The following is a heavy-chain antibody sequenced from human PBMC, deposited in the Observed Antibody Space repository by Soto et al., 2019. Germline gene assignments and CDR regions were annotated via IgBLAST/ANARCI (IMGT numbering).Heavy chain of an antibody. Sequence: SVKVSCKASGGTFSSYAISWLRQAPGQGLEWMGGIIPIFGTANYAQKFQGRVTITADESTSTAYMELSSLRSEDTAVYYCARRGDSSSPTFDYWGQGTLVTVSS. D-gene: IGHD6-6*01. CDR1: GGTFSSYA. V-gene: IGHV1-69*13. CDR2: IIPIFGTA. J-gene: IGHJ4*02. CDR3: ARRGDSSSPTFDY.